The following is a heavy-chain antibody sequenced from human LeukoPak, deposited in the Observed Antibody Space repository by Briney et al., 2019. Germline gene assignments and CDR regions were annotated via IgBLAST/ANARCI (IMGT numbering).Heavy chain of an antibody. CDR2: ISGDGGST. CDR1: GFTFCDYA. Sequence: PGGSLRLSCAASGFTFCDYAMHWVRQAPGKGLEWVSLISGDGGSTYADSVKGRFTISRDNSKNSLYLQMNSLRTEDTALYYCAKGHSSAYTIDSWGQGTLVTVSS. J-gene: IGHJ4*02. CDR3: AKGHSSAYTIDS. D-gene: IGHD3-22*01. V-gene: IGHV3-43*02.